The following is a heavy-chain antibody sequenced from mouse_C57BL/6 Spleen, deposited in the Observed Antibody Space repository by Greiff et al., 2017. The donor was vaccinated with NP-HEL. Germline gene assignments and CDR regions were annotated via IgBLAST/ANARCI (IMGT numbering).Heavy chain of an antibody. V-gene: IGHV1-64*01. CDR1: GYTFTSYW. CDR3: ARYGTTVYYFDY. CDR2: IHPNSGST. Sequence: QVQLQQPGAELVKPGASVKLSCKASGYTFTSYWMHWVKQRPGQGLEWIGMIHPNSGSTNYNEKFKSKATLTVDKSSSTAYMQLSSLTSEDSAVYYCARYGTTVYYFDYWGQGTTLTVSS. D-gene: IGHD1-1*01. J-gene: IGHJ2*01.